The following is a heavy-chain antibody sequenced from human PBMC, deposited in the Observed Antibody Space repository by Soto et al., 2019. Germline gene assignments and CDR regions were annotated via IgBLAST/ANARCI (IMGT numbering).Heavy chain of an antibody. CDR2: IIPVFGTV. Sequence: QVRLVQSGAEVKKPGSSVKVSCMASGGTFSNYAITWLRLAPGQGLEWLGGIIPVFGTVNYAQKFQGRVTITADESTSTAYMELNRLRSEDTAVYYCARDNPYTNSFGNWFDPWGQGTLVIVS. CDR3: ARDNPYTNSFGNWFDP. CDR1: GGTFSNYA. D-gene: IGHD6-13*01. J-gene: IGHJ5*02. V-gene: IGHV1-69*01.